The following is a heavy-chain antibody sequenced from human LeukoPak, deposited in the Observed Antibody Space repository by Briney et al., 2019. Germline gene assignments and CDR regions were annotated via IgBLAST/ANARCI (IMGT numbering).Heavy chain of an antibody. CDR1: GFTFSSYG. Sequence: PGGSLRLSCAASGFTFSSYGMHWVRQAPGKGLEWVAVISYDGSNKYYADSVKGRFTISRDNSKNTLYLQMNSLRAEDTAVYYCVKLPIFGELLSGFDYWGQGTLVTVSS. CDR3: VKLPIFGELLSGFDY. CDR2: ISYDGSNK. D-gene: IGHD3-10*01. J-gene: IGHJ4*02. V-gene: IGHV3-30*18.